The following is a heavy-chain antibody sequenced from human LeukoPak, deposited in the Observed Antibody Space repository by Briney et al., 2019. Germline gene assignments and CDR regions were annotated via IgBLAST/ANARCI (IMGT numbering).Heavy chain of an antibody. J-gene: IGHJ4*02. CDR3: ATSNPGVGPDD. Sequence: PEGSLRLSCAPSGFTLRDYGMHWLRQAPGKGREWVAIIWYNSSKKHYADSVRGRFTISKDDSKNTLYLQMDSLRADDTAVYYCATSNPGVGPDDWGQGTLVIVSS. D-gene: IGHD1-26*01. CDR1: GFTLRDYG. V-gene: IGHV3-33*01. CDR2: IWYNSSKK.